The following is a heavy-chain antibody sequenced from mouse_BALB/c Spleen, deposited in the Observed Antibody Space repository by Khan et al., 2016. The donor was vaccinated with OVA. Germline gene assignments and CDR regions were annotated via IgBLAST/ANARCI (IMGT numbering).Heavy chain of an antibody. CDR3: ARTHER. V-gene: IGHV1-4*01. CDR2: INPSSGYT. J-gene: IGHJ2*01. Sequence: VQLQQSGAELVRPGASVKMSCKASGYTFTSYTMYWVKQRPGKGLEWIGNINPSSGYTKYNQKFKDKTTLTAAKSSSTAYMQLSSLTSEDSAVYYCARTHERWGQGTTLTVSS. CDR1: GYTFTSYT.